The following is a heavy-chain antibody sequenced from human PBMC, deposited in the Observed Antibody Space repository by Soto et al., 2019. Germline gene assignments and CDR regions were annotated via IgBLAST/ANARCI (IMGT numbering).Heavy chain of an antibody. Sequence: PGGSLRLSCAASGFTFDDYAMHWVRQAPGKGLEWVSGISWNSGSIGYADSVKGRFTISRDNANNSLYLQMNSLRAEDTALYYCAKDIGEAAAGSDYGMDVWGQGTTVTVSS. CDR3: AKDIGEAAAGSDYGMDV. CDR2: ISWNSGSI. CDR1: GFTFDDYA. V-gene: IGHV3-9*01. D-gene: IGHD6-13*01. J-gene: IGHJ6*02.